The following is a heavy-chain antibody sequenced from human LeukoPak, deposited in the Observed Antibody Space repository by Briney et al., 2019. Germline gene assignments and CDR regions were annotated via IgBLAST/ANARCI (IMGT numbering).Heavy chain of an antibody. CDR2: IYYSGNT. V-gene: IGHV4-39*01. Sequence: PSQTLSLTCTVTGGSISGNNYYWAWIRQPPGKGLEWIGNIYYSGNTNYNPSLKSRVNMSVDTSKNEFSLRLSSVTAADTAVYYCAALDDRWGQGTLVTVSS. CDR3: AALDDR. D-gene: IGHD3-3*02. CDR1: GGSISGNNYY. J-gene: IGHJ5*02.